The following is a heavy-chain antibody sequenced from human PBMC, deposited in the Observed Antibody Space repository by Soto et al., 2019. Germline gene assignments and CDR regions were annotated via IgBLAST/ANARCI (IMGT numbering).Heavy chain of an antibody. V-gene: IGHV3-33*01. D-gene: IGHD2-2*02. CDR1: GFTFSSYG. CDR3: AIELGYCSSTSCYKGYYGMDV. CDR2: IWYDGSNK. Sequence: QLQLVESGGGVVQPGRSLRLSCAASGFTFSSYGMHWVRQAPGKGLEWVAVIWYDGSNKYYADSVKGRFIISRDNSKNTLYLQMNGLRAEDTAVYYCAIELGYCSSTSCYKGYYGMDVWGPGTTVTVS. J-gene: IGHJ6*02.